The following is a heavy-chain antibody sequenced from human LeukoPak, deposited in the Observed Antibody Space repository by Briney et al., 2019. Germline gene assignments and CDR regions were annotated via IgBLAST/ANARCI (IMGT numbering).Heavy chain of an antibody. CDR2: IRYDGSNK. Sequence: GGSLRLSCAASGFTFSSYGMHWVRQAPGKGLEWVAFIRYDGSNKYYADSVKGRFTISRDNSKNTLYLQMNSLRAEDTAVYYCAKDGYYGSGSHDYWGQGTLVTVSS. V-gene: IGHV3-30*02. J-gene: IGHJ4*02. D-gene: IGHD3-10*01. CDR3: AKDGYYGSGSHDY. CDR1: GFTFSSYG.